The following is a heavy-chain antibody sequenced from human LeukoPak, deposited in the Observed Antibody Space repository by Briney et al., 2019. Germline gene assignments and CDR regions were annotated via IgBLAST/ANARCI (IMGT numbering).Heavy chain of an antibody. CDR2: IIPIFGTA. D-gene: IGHD2-2*01. Sequence: ASVKVSCKASGGTFSSYAISWVRQAPGQGIEWMGGIIPIFGTANYAQKFQGRVTITADESTSTAYMELSSLRSEDTAVYYCARETGYCSSTSCYYFDYWGQGTLVTVSS. CDR3: ARETGYCSSTSCYYFDY. J-gene: IGHJ4*02. V-gene: IGHV1-69*13. CDR1: GGTFSSYA.